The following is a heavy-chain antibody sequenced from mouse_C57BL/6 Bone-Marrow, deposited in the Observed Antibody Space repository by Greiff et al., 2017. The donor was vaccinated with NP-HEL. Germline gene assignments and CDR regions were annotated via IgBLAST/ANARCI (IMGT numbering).Heavy chain of an antibody. CDR1: GYSITSGYY. CDR3: ARGGVLWLRKGNWYFDV. D-gene: IGHD2-2*01. CDR2: ISYDGSN. Sequence: EVKLQESGPGLVKPSQSLSLTCSVTGYSITSGYYWNWLRQFPGNHLEWMGYISYDGSNNYNPSLKNRISITRDTSKNQFFLKLNSVTTEDTATYYCARGGVLWLRKGNWYFDVWGTGTTVTVSS. J-gene: IGHJ1*03. V-gene: IGHV3-6*01.